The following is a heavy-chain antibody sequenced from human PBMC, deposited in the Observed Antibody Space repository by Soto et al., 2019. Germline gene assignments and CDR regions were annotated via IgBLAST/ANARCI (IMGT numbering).Heavy chain of an antibody. D-gene: IGHD5-12*01. Sequence: QVQLQESGPGLLKPSETLSLTCSVSGGPIRSYYLSWVRQAPGKGLGWIAYIAYTGITGYNPSLRSRVTISGDTSQNLFSLKMTSVTAADTAVYYCAREGFSGYEALDYWGQGILVTVSS. CDR1: GGPIRSYY. CDR2: IAYTGIT. CDR3: AREGFSGYEALDY. J-gene: IGHJ4*02. V-gene: IGHV4-59*01.